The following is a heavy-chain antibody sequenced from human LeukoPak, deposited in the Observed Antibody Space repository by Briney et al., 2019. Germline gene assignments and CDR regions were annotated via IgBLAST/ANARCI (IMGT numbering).Heavy chain of an antibody. CDR2: IRSDGSER. Sequence: GGSPRLSCAASGFVFSNYAMHWVRQAPGKGLEWVTFIRSDGSERYYAHSVKGRFTISRDNSKNALFLQMNSLRPEDTAVYYCAKVRETYYNAYGAWGQGTLVTVSS. D-gene: IGHD3-16*01. J-gene: IGHJ5*02. V-gene: IGHV3-30*02. CDR1: GFVFSNYA. CDR3: AKVRETYYNAYGA.